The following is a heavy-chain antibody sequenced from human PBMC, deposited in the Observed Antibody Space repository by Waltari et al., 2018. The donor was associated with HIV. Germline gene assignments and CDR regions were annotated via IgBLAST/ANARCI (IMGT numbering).Heavy chain of an antibody. D-gene: IGHD3-16*02. CDR3: ASFALVWGSYRPSPRMDV. J-gene: IGHJ6*02. CDR1: GGSISSSSYY. Sequence: QLQLQESGPGLVKPSETLSLTCTVSGGSISSSSYYWGWIRQPPGKGLEWIGSIYYSGSTYYNPSLKSRVTISVDTSKNQFSLKLSSVTAADTAVYYCASFALVWGSYRPSPRMDVWGQGTTVTVSS. CDR2: IYYSGST. V-gene: IGHV4-39*07.